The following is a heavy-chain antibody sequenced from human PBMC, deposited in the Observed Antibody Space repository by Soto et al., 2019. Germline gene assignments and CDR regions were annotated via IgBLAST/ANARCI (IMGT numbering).Heavy chain of an antibody. CDR3: ARRGTLSGRDAFDV. J-gene: IGHJ3*01. D-gene: IGHD5-12*01. V-gene: IGHV5-51*01. Sequence: GESLKISCKGSGYSFTSHWIGWVRQMPGKGLEWMGIIYPGDSDTRYSPSFQGQVTISADKYTNTAYLYWSSLKASDTAMYYCARRGTLSGRDAFDVWGEGTMVTVSS. CDR2: IYPGDSDT. CDR1: GYSFTSHW.